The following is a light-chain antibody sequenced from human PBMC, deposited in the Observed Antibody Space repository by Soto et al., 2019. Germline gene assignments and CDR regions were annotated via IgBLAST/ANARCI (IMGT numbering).Light chain of an antibody. J-gene: IGKJ3*01. V-gene: IGKV3-20*01. CDR1: QSVSSSY. Sequence: EIVLTQSPGTLSLSPGERATLSCRASQSVSSSYLAWYQQKPGQAPRLLIYGASSRATGIPDRFSGSGSGTDFTLTISRLEPEDFAVYYCQQYGSLWFIFGPGTKVDIK. CDR2: GAS. CDR3: QQYGSLWFI.